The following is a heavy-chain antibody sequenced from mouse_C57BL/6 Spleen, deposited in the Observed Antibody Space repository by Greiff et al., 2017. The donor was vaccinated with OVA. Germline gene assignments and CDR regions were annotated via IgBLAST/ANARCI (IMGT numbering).Heavy chain of an antibody. J-gene: IGHJ3*01. D-gene: IGHD1-1*01. CDR1: GYAFSSSW. CDR3: ARDGALYYGSSYGFAY. CDR2: IYPGDGDT. Sequence: VQLQQSGPELVKPGASVKISCKASGYAFSSSWMNWVKQRPGKGLEWIGRIYPGDGDTNYNGKFKGKATLTADKSSSTAYMQLSSLTSEDSAVYFCARDGALYYGSSYGFAYWGQGTLVTVSA. V-gene: IGHV1-82*01.